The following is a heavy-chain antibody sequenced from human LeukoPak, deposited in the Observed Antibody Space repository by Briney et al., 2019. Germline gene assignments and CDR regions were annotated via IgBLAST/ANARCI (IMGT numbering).Heavy chain of an antibody. V-gene: IGHV3-48*03. CDR3: ARVGPLRFLEWFPNYFDY. CDR2: ISSSGSTI. CDR1: GFTFSTYE. Sequence: GGSLRLSXAASGFTFSTYEMSWVRQASGKGLEWISYISSSGSTIYYADSVKGRFTISRDNAKNSLYLQMNSLRAEDTAVYYCARVGPLRFLEWFPNYFDYWGQGTLVTVSS. J-gene: IGHJ4*02. D-gene: IGHD3-3*01.